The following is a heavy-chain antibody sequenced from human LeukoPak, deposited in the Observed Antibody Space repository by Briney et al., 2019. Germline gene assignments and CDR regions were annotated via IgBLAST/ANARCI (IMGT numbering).Heavy chain of an antibody. V-gene: IGHV4-4*02. Sequence: SETLSLTCAVSGGSISSSNWWSWVRQPPGKGLEWIGEIYHSGSTNYNPSLKSRVTISVDTSKNQFSLKLSSVTAEDTAVYYCATVEWELPGYYYGMDVWGQGTTVTVSS. CDR3: ATVEWELPGYYYGMDV. D-gene: IGHD1-26*01. CDR1: GGSISSSNW. J-gene: IGHJ6*02. CDR2: IYHSGST.